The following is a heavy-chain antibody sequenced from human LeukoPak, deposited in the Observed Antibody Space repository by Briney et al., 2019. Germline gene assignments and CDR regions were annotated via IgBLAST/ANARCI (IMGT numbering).Heavy chain of an antibody. CDR3: AGDSVRGPVTAPYGMNV. D-gene: IGHD4-17*01. CDR1: GGTFSSYA. CDR2: IIPILGIA. J-gene: IGHJ6*02. V-gene: IGHV1-69*04. Sequence: SVKVSCKASGGTFSSYAISWVRQAPGQGLEWMGRIIPILGIANYAQKFQGRVTITADKSTSTAYMELSSLRSEDTAVYYCAGDSVRGPVTAPYGMNVWGQGTTVTVSS.